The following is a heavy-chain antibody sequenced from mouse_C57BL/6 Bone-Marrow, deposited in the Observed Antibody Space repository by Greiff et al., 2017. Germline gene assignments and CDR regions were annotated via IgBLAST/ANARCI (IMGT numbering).Heavy chain of an antibody. J-gene: IGHJ3*01. Sequence: EVQLQESGPGMVKPSQSLSLTCTVTGYSITSCYDWHWIRHFPGNKLEWRGYISYSGSTNYNPSLKSRISITHDTSKNHFFLKVNSVTTEDAATYYCARLGNHGEFAYWGQGTLVTVSA. CDR2: ISYSGST. CDR3: ARLGNHGEFAY. V-gene: IGHV3-1*01. D-gene: IGHD2-1*01. CDR1: GYSITSCYD.